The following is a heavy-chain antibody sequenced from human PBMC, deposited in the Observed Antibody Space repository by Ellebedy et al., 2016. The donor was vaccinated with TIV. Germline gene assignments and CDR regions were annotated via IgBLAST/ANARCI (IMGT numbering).Heavy chain of an antibody. J-gene: IGHJ4*02. V-gene: IGHV3-7*03. CDR2: MNQDGSET. D-gene: IGHD3-16*01. Sequence: GESLKISCVGSGFTFSKYWMSWVRQAPGKGLEWVARMNQDGSETYHLDSVKGRFTISRDNAKTSLFLHMTGLRVEDTAMYYCASDTDSLWDYWGQGTLVTVSS. CDR1: GFTFSKYW. CDR3: ASDTDSLWDY.